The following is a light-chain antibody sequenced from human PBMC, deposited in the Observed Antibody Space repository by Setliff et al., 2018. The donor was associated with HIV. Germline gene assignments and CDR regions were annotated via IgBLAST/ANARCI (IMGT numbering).Light chain of an antibody. CDR3: SSYTSSTVV. J-gene: IGLJ2*01. CDR1: RSDVGSCNY. Sequence: QSALTQPASVSGSLGQPITISCTGTRSDVGSCNYVSWYQQHPGKAPNLLIYNVSNRPSGVSNRFSGSKSGNTASLTISGLQAEVEADYYCSSYTSSTVVFGGGTKVTVL. V-gene: IGLV2-14*03. CDR2: NVS.